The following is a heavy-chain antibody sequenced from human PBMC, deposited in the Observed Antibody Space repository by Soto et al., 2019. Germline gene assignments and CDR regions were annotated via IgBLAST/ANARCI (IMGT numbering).Heavy chain of an antibody. D-gene: IGHD3-16*01. CDR3: ARHLHICAYSDCFDP. Sequence: SETLSLTCTVSGDSVSSSSYYWAWIRQPPGKGLEWIGSNYYSGSTYYNPSLNSRLTISVDTSKNQFSLKLASVTAADAAVYYCARHLHICAYSDCFDPRGQGTLVTVSS. J-gene: IGHJ5*02. CDR1: GDSVSSSSYY. CDR2: NYYSGST. V-gene: IGHV4-39*01.